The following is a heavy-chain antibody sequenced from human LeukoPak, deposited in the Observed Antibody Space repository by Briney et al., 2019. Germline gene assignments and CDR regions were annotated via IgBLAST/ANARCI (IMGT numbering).Heavy chain of an antibody. CDR1: GCLISSLY. Sequence: PSETLSLTCSVSGCLISSLYWSWIRQPPGKGLEWIGYIYYTGSTNYNPSLKSRVTMFVDMSKNQFSLRLSSVTAADTAVYYCARHRAHSSSSPFDYWGQGTLVTVSS. J-gene: IGHJ4*02. CDR3: ARHRAHSSSSPFDY. D-gene: IGHD6-6*01. V-gene: IGHV4-59*08. CDR2: IYYTGST.